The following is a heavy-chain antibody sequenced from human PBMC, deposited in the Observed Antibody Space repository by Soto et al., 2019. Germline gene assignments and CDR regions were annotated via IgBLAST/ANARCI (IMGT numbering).Heavy chain of an antibody. CDR1: WFSINNGGVG. J-gene: IGHJ4*02. CDR3: AKRRALSKNVFFDH. V-gene: IGHV2-5*01. D-gene: IGHD4-4*01. CDR2: LYWYDDE. Sequence: QITLKESGQTLVKPTQTLTLICSLSWFSINNGGVGVGWIRQPPGKAPEWLALLYWYDDEWYNPSLRYRLSVNKDSSTNPVALTMTHIEPMDLGRSYCAKRRALSKNVFFDHWGQGAPVTVCS.